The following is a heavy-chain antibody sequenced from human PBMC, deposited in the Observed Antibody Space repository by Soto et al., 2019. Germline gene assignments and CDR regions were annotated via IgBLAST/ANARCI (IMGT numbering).Heavy chain of an antibody. V-gene: IGHV4-59*01. D-gene: IGHD2-15*01. CDR1: RASICSSS. CDR3: ARLFCSGGTCYSNWFDP. CDR2: IYHSGIT. J-gene: IGHJ5*02. Sequence: PSQTLSLTCTVSRASICSSSSSWIRQPPEKGLELIGYIYHSGITNYNPSLKSRVTMSVDTSKNQFSLKLTSVTAADTAMYYCARLFCSGGTCYSNWFDPWGQGTLVTVSS.